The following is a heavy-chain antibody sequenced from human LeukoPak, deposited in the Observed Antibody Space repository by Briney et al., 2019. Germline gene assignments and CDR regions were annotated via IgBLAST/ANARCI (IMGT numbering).Heavy chain of an antibody. CDR3: ARGGASSEWFDP. V-gene: IGHV4-59*01. CDR1: GDSISGYY. J-gene: IGHJ5*02. CDR2: IHSSGTT. Sequence: SETLSLTCTVSGDSISGYYWSWIRQPPGKGLEWIAFIHSSGTTNYNPSLKSRVSISVGTSNNQFSLNVNSVTAADTAVYYCARGGASSEWFDPWGQGTLVTVSS. D-gene: IGHD6-25*01.